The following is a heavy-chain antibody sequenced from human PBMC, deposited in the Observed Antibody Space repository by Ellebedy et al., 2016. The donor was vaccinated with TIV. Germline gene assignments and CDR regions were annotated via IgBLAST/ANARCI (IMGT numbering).Heavy chain of an antibody. J-gene: IGHJ4*02. D-gene: IGHD2-15*01. CDR3: AKGGPNSSFDRYSLDY. V-gene: IGHV3-30*18. CDR2: ISYDSSIP. Sequence: GESLKISCAASGFTFSDYSMHWVPQAPAQGLACVAFISYDSSIPFYADSVMGRLPISRDNSKNTLYLQMNSLRADDTAVYYCAKGGPNSSFDRYSLDYWGQGTLVTVSS. CDR1: GFTFSDYS.